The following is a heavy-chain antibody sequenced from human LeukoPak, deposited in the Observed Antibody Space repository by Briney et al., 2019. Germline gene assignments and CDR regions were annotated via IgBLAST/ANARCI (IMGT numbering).Heavy chain of an antibody. V-gene: IGHV3-7*01. Sequence: GGSLRLSCAASGFTFSSYWMSWVRQAPGKGLEWVANIKQDGSEKYYVDSVKGRFTISRDNAKDSLYLQMNSLRAEDTAVYHCARVAGGEWLANFDYWGQGTLVTVSS. J-gene: IGHJ4*02. CDR2: IKQDGSEK. CDR3: ARVAGGEWLANFDY. CDR1: GFTFSSYW. D-gene: IGHD6-19*01.